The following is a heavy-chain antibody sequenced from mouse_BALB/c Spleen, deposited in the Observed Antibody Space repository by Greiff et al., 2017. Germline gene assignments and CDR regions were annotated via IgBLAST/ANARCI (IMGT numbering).Heavy chain of an antibody. CDR1: GYSITSGYY. CDR3: ARGYYYGGWFAY. CDR2: ISYDGSN. D-gene: IGHD1-1*01. J-gene: IGHJ3*01. Sequence: EVKLQESGPGLVKPSQSLSLTCSVTGYSITSGYYWNWIRQFPGNKLEWMGYISYDGSNNYNPSLKNRISITRDTSKNQFFLKLNSVTTEDTATYYCARGYYYGGWFAYWGQGTLVTVSA. V-gene: IGHV3-6*02.